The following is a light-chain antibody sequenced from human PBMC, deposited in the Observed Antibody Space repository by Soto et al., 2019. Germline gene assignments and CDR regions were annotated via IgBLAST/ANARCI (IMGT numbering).Light chain of an antibody. Sequence: EILLTQCPAPLSLSPGERATLSCIASQSVSSYLAWYQQKPGQAPRLLIYDASNRATGIPARFSGSGDGTEFTLTISSLQPEDFAVYYCQQYNNWPQVSFGPGTKVAIK. CDR3: QQYNNWPQVS. V-gene: IGKV3-11*01. CDR2: DAS. CDR1: QSVSSY. J-gene: IGKJ1*01.